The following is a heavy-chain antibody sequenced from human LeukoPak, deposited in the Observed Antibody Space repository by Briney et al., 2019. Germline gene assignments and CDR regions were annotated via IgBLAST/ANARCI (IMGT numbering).Heavy chain of an antibody. CDR3: ARWRKTSWEKFDY. V-gene: IGHV1-46*01. J-gene: IGHJ4*02. Sequence: ASVKVSCKASGYTFTVYFMHWVRQAPGQGLEWMGLINPSGGSTSYAQKFQGRVTMTRDTSTSTVYMELSSLRSDDTAVYYCARWRKTSWEKFDYWGQGTLVTVSS. D-gene: IGHD2-2*01. CDR2: INPSGGST. CDR1: GYTFTVYF.